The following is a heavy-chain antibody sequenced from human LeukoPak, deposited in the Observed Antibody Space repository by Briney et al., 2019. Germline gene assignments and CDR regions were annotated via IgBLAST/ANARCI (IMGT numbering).Heavy chain of an antibody. CDR1: GGSFSGYY. Sequence: SETLSLTCAVYGGSFSGYYWSWIRQPPGKGLEWIGEINHSGGTNYNPSLKSRVTISVDTSKNQFSLKLSSVTAADTAVYYCARGLRGFDYFDYWGQGTLVTVSS. J-gene: IGHJ4*02. D-gene: IGHD3-10*01. CDR3: ARGLRGFDYFDY. CDR2: INHSGGT. V-gene: IGHV4-34*01.